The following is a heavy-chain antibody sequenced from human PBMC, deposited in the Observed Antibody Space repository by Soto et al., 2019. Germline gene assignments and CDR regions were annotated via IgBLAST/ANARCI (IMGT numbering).Heavy chain of an antibody. CDR2: IYYRGRT. V-gene: IGHV4-59*08. CDR1: GGSISSSY. D-gene: IGHD3-10*01. J-gene: IGHJ3*02. Sequence: QVQLQESGPGLVKPSETLSLTCTVSGGSISSSYWSWIRQPPGKGLEWIGYIYYRGRTNYNPSLKTRATTTVDTSKNQFSLKVGSVTASDTAVYSCARQPKTRITMVRGVINDAFDIGGQGTMVTFSA. CDR3: ARQPKTRITMVRGVINDAFDI.